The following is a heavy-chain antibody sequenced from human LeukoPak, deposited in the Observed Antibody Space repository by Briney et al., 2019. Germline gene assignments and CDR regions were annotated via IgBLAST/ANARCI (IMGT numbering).Heavy chain of an antibody. J-gene: IGHJ4*02. D-gene: IGHD3-22*01. CDR2: INPNSGGT. CDR1: GYTFTGYY. V-gene: IGHV1-2*02. Sequence: GASVKVSCKASGYTFTGYYMHWVRQAPGQGLEWMGWINPNSGGTNYAQKFQGRVTMTRDTSISTAYMELSRLRSDDTAVYYCARPDSSGQGLYGFDYWGQGTLVTVSS. CDR3: ARPDSSGQGLYGFDY.